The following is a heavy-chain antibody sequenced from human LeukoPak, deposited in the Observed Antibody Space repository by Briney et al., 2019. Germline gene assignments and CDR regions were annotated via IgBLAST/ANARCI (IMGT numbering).Heavy chain of an antibody. CDR1: GYSISSGYY. V-gene: IGHV4-38-2*02. CDR2: IYHSGST. Sequence: SETLSLTCTVSGYSISSGYYWGWIRQPPGKGLEWIGTIYHSGSTYYNPSLKSRVTISVDKSKNQFSLKLSSVTAADTAVYYCARARKGTFDYWGQGTLVTVSS. J-gene: IGHJ4*02. CDR3: ARARKGTFDY. D-gene: IGHD3-10*01.